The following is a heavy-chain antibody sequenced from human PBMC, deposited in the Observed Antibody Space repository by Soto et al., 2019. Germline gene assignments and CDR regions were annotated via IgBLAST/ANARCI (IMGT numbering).Heavy chain of an antibody. J-gene: IGHJ4*02. CDR3: ARAPPGRDGYNRFDF. CDR1: GYTFSSYW. D-gene: IGHD5-12*01. V-gene: IGHV5-51*01. Sequence: GESLKISCTGSGYTFSSYWIAWVRQMPGKGLEWMGIIYPGDSDTRYRPSFPGQVTISADKSISTAYLQWSSLKASDTAIYYCARAPPGRDGYNRFDFWGQGTLVTVSS. CDR2: IYPGDSDT.